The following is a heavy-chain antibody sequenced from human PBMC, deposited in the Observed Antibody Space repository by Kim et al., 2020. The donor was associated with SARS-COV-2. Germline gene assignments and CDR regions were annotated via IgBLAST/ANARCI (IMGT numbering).Heavy chain of an antibody. CDR1: GFTFSSYA. J-gene: IGHJ3*02. CDR2: ISGSGGST. Sequence: GGSLRLSCAASGFTFSSYAMSWVRQAPGKGLEWVSAISGSGGSTYYADSVKGRFTISRDNSKNRLYLQMNSLRAEDTAVYYCAKDPGITMIVVDHDAFDIWGQGTMVTVSS. D-gene: IGHD3-22*01. CDR3: AKDPGITMIVVDHDAFDI. V-gene: IGHV3-23*01.